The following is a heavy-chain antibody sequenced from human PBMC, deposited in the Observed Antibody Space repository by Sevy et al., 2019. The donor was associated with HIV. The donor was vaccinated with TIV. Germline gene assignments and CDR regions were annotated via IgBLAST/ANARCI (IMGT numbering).Heavy chain of an antibody. CDR1: GFNFRIYA. D-gene: IGHD1-26*01. J-gene: IGHJ4*02. V-gene: IGHV3-30*03. CDR2: ISYDGSDK. Sequence: GGSLRLSCAASGFNFRIYAMHWVRQAPGKGLEWVAVISYDGSDKFYSESVKGRFTISRDNSKNMVFLQLNSLRGDDTAVYYCATGRQGATYGYWGQVTPVTVSS. CDR3: ATGRQGATYGY.